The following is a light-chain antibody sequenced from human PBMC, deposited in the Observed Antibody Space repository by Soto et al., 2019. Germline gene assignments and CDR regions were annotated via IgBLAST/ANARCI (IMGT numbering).Light chain of an antibody. Sequence: QSVLAQPASVSGSPGQSIAISCTGSSSDVGNYNYVSWYQQHPSKAPKLMIYDVTKRPSGVPDRFSGSKSGNTASLTISGLQAEDEADYYCCSYAGSYSYVFGTGTKVTVL. CDR3: CSYAGSYSYV. J-gene: IGLJ1*01. CDR2: DVT. CDR1: SSDVGNYNY. V-gene: IGLV2-11*01.